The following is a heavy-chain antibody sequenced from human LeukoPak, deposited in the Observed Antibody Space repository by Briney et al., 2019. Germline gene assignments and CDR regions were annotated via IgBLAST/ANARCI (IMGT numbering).Heavy chain of an antibody. Sequence: GGPLRLSCAASGFTFSSYAMSWVRQAPGKGLEWVSAISGSGGSTYHADSVKGRFTISRDNSKNTLYLQMNSLRAEDTAVYYCAKDRVDLPHGYWGQGTLVTVSS. V-gene: IGHV3-23*01. J-gene: IGHJ4*02. CDR3: AKDRVDLPHGY. CDR2: ISGSGGST. D-gene: IGHD3-9*01. CDR1: GFTFSSYA.